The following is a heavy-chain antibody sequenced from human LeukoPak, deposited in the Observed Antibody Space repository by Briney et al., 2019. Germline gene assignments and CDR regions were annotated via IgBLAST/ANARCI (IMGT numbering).Heavy chain of an antibody. CDR2: ISDRGGST. Sequence: GGSLRLSCVVSGITLSNYGMSWVRQAPGKGLEWVAGISDRGGSTNYADSVKGRFTISRDNPKNTLYLQMNSLRSKDTAVYFCAKRGVVIRAVLVVGFHKEAYYFDSWGQGALVTVSS. CDR1: GITLSNYG. J-gene: IGHJ4*02. V-gene: IGHV3-23*01. CDR3: AKRGVVIRAVLVVGFHKEAYYFDS. D-gene: IGHD2-15*01.